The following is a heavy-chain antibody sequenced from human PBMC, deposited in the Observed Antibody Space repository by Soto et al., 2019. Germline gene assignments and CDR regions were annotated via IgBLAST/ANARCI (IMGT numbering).Heavy chain of an antibody. CDR2: ITTTRNNK. CDR1: GFTFTTYE. V-gene: IGHV3-48*03. D-gene: IGHD5-12*01. J-gene: IGHJ4*02. Sequence: EVQLVESGGGLVQPGGSLRLSCVASGFTFTTYEMGWVRQAPGKGLEWISYITTTRNNKYYADSVKGRFTISRDNAKNSLYLEMSSLRAEDTALYYCARVMYATWSSFDYWGQGTLVTVSS. CDR3: ARVMYATWSSFDY.